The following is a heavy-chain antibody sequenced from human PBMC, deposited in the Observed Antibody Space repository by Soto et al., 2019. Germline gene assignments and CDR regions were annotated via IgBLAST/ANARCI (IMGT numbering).Heavy chain of an antibody. V-gene: IGHV3-74*01. CDR1: GFTFSSYW. J-gene: IGHJ5*02. CDR2: INTDGSNT. CDR3: AKETMVRGVPNWFDP. Sequence: GGSLRLSCAASGFTFSSYWMHWFRQAPGKGLVWVSRINTDGSNTAYADSVKGRFTISRDNAKNTLYLQMNSLRAEDTAVYYCAKETMVRGVPNWFDPWGQGTLVTVSS. D-gene: IGHD3-10*01.